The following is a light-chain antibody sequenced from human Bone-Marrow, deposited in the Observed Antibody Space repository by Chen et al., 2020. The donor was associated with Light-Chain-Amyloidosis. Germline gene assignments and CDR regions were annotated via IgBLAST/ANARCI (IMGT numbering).Light chain of an antibody. CDR1: QTISSNY. CDR3: QQYGTSPLT. J-gene: IGKJ4*01. Sequence: EIVLTQSPGTLSLSPGEGANLSCRASQTISSNYLTGYQQKFGQAPRLLIYGSSSRATVIPDRFTGSGSGTDFTLTINRLEPEDFAMYYCQQYGTSPLTFGGGTKVEIK. V-gene: IGKV3-20*01. CDR2: GSS.